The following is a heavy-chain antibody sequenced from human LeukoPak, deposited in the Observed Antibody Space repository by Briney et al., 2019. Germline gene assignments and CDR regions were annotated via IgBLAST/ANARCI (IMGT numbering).Heavy chain of an antibody. V-gene: IGHV4-31*03. CDR2: IYYSGST. D-gene: IGHD2-2*01. Sequence: SETLSLTCTVSGGSISSGGYYWSWIRQHPGKGLEWIGYIYYSGSTYYNPSLKSRVTISVDTSKNQFSLKLSSVTAADTAVYYCARVGGTNYYYYGMDVWGQGTTVTVSS. J-gene: IGHJ6*02. CDR3: ARVGGTNYYYYGMDV. CDR1: GGSISSGGYY.